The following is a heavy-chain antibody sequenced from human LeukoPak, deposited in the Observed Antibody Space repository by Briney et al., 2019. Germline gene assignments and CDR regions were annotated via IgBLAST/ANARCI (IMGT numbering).Heavy chain of an antibody. CDR3: ASHSYGYNH. Sequence: GGSLRFSCAASGIIITSYWMSWVRQPPGKGREWVANIKQDGSEKNYVDSVKGRFTIFRDNARNSLYLQMNSLRAEDTAVYYCASHSYGYNHWGQGTLVIVSS. V-gene: IGHV3-7*01. CDR2: IKQDGSEK. D-gene: IGHD3-16*01. CDR1: GIIITSYW. J-gene: IGHJ5*02.